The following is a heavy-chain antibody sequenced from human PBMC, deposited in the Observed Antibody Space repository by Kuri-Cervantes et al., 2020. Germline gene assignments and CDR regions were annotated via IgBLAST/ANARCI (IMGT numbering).Heavy chain of an antibody. CDR2: IYYSGST. CDR1: GGSISSGGYY. Sequence: LRLSCTVSGGSISSGGYYWSWIRQHPGKGLEWIGYIYYSGSTYYNPSLKSRVTISVDTSKNQFSLKLSSVTAADAAVYYCAKTSYCGGDCYSGGEYYFDYWAREPWSPSPQ. CDR3: AKTSYCGGDCYSGGEYYFDY. D-gene: IGHD2-21*02. V-gene: IGHV4-31*03. J-gene: IGHJ4*02.